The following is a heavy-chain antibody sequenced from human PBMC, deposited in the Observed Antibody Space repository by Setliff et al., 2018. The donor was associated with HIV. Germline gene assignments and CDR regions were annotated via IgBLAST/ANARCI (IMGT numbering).Heavy chain of an antibody. Sequence: SVKVSCKASGGTFSSYAISWVRQAPGQGLEWMGGIIPIFGTANYAQKFQGRVTITTDESTSTAYMELSSLRSEDTAVYYCALGYNARKVPYYYHYYMDVWGKGTTVTVSS. J-gene: IGHJ6*03. CDR3: ALGYNARKVPYYYHYYMDV. D-gene: IGHD5-12*01. CDR2: IIPIFGTA. CDR1: GGTFSSYA. V-gene: IGHV1-69*05.